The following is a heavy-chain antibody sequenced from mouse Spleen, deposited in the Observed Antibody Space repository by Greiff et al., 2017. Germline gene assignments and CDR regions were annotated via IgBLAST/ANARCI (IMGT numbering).Heavy chain of an antibody. J-gene: IGHJ2*01. D-gene: IGHD1-1*02. V-gene: IGHV1-15*01. Sequence: VNVVESGAELVRPGASVTLSCKASGYTFTDYEMHWVKQTPVHGLEWIGAIDPETGGTAYNQKFKGKAILTADKSSSTAYMELRSLTSEDSAVYYCTVDGSYDWGQGTTLTVSS. CDR2: IDPETGGT. CDR1: GYTFTDYE. CDR3: TVDGSYD.